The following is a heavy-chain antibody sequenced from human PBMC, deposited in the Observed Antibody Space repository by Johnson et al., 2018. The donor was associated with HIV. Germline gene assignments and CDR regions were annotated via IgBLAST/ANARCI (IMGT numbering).Heavy chain of an antibody. D-gene: IGHD3-22*01. CDR1: GFTFSSYA. V-gene: IGHV3-23*04. J-gene: IGHJ3*02. CDR2: ISGSGGST. CDR3: AKDPYYYDSSGYRGNAFDI. Sequence: EVQLVESGGGVVQPGGSLRLSCAASGFTFSSYAMHWVRQAPGKGLEWVSVISGSGGSTYYADYVKGRFTISRDNSKNTLYLQMNSLRAEDTAVYYCAKDPYYYDSSGYRGNAFDIWGQGTMVTVSS.